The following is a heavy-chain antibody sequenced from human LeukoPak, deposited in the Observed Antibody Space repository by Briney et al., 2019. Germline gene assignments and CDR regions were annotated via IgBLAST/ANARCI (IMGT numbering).Heavy chain of an antibody. CDR3: ARNDILTGYGYYYYMDV. D-gene: IGHD3-9*01. CDR1: GYTFTSYG. Sequence: ASVKVSCKASGYTFTSYGISWVRQAPGQGLEWMGIINPSGGSTSYAQKFQGRVTMTRDTSTSTVYMELSSLRSEDTAVYYCARNDILTGYGYYYYMDVWGKGTTVTISS. CDR2: INPSGGST. J-gene: IGHJ6*03. V-gene: IGHV1-46*01.